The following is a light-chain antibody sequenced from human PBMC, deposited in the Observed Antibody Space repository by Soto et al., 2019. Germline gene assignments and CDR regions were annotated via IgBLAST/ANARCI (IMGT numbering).Light chain of an antibody. CDR1: QNIYYN. J-gene: IGKJ1*01. CDR2: RAS. Sequence: EIVLTQSPGTLSLSPGESATLSCRASQNIYYNVAWYQHRPGQAPRLLIYRASTRAPGVPDRFSGSGSGTDFTLTISRLEPEDFAVYYCQHYGASPWTFGQGTKVDIK. CDR3: QHYGASPWT. V-gene: IGKV3-20*01.